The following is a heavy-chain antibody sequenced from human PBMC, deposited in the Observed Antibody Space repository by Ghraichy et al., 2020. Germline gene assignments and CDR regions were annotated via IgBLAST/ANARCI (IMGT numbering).Heavy chain of an antibody. J-gene: IGHJ6*02. D-gene: IGHD6-13*01. CDR1: GGSISSSSYY. V-gene: IGHV4-39*01. CDR2: LYYSGST. CDR3: ARLGIAAESYYYYDMDV. Sequence: SETLSLTCTVSGGSISSSSYYWGWIRQPPGKGLEWIGSLYYSGSTYYNTSLKSRVTISVDTSKNQLSLKLRSVTAADTAVYYCARLGIAAESYYYYDMDVWGQGTTVTVSS.